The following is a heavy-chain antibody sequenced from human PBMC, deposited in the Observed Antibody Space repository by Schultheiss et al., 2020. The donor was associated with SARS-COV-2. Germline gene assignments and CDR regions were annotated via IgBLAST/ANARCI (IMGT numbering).Heavy chain of an antibody. V-gene: IGHV3-66*01. Sequence: GGSLRLSCAASGFTVASTYMSWVRQAPGKGLEWVSTIYPPGTTYYADSVKGRFTISRDTSKNTLSLQMSSLRAEDTAVYYCAREGSSWYFDYWGQGTLVTVSS. J-gene: IGHJ4*02. D-gene: IGHD6-13*01. CDR1: GFTVASTY. CDR3: AREGSSWYFDY. CDR2: IYPPGTT.